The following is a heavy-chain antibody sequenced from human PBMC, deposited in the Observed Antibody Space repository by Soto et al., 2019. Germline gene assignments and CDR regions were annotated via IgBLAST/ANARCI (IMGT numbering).Heavy chain of an antibody. D-gene: IGHD1-1*01. CDR2: ISRDGSLK. J-gene: IGHJ4*02. Sequence: GGSLRLSCATSGFTFIDYSIHWVRQAPGKGLEWVAFISRDGSLKYYTDSVKGRFTISRDDSRGTVYLQMNSPRSDDTAVYYCARDWNPGDLDYWGQGTLLTVSS. CDR3: ARDWNPGDLDY. CDR1: GFTFIDYS. V-gene: IGHV3-30-3*01.